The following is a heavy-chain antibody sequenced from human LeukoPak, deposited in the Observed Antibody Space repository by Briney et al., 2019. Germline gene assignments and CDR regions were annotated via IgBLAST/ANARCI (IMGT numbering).Heavy chain of an antibody. D-gene: IGHD4-23*01. V-gene: IGHV1-69*13. CDR3: ARAMATVVKSYYYYGMDV. CDR1: GGTFSSYA. Sequence: SVKGSCKASGGTFSSYAISWVRQAPGQGLEWMGGIIPIFGTANYAQKFQGRVTITADESTSTAYMELSSLRSEDTAVYYCARAMATVVKSYYYYGMDVWGQGTTVTVSS. J-gene: IGHJ6*02. CDR2: IIPIFGTA.